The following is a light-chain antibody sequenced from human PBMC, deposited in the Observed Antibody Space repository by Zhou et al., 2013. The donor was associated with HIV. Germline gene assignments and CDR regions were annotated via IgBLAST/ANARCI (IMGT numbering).Light chain of an antibody. CDR3: QQYGSSPPIT. Sequence: EIVLTQSPGTLSLSPGERATLSCRASQTVRSNYVAWYQQRSGQAPRLLIYGASIRATDIPDRFSGSGSGTDFTLTISRLEPEDFAVYYCQQYGSSPPITFGQGTRLEIK. J-gene: IGKJ5*01. CDR2: GAS. CDR1: QTVRSNY. V-gene: IGKV3-20*01.